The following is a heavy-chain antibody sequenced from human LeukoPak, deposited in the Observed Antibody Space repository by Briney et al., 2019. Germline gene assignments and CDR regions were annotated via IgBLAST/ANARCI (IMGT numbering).Heavy chain of an antibody. Sequence: SETLSLTCTVSGGSISSYYWSWIRQPPRKGREWIGYIYYSGSTNYNPSLNSRVTISVDTAKNQFSLKLSPVTPPDQTRLSSTRGVLRFLEWHFEYWGQGTLVSVSS. CDR2: IYYSGST. CDR3: TRGVLRFLEWHFEY. D-gene: IGHD3-3*01. CDR1: GGSISSYY. J-gene: IGHJ4*02. V-gene: IGHV4-59*01.